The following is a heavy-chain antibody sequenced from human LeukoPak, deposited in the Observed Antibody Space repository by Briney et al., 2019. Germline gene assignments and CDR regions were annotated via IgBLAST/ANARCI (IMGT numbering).Heavy chain of an antibody. Sequence: GGSLRLSCAASEFTFSNYAMSWVRQAPGKGLEWVSGISASGSSTYSADSVKGRFTISRDNSKNTLYLQMNGLRAEDTAVYYCAKAPRMVTNDAFDIWGQGTMVTVSS. CDR3: AKAPRMVTNDAFDI. CDR1: EFTFSNYA. J-gene: IGHJ3*02. D-gene: IGHD2-21*02. CDR2: ISASGSST. V-gene: IGHV3-23*01.